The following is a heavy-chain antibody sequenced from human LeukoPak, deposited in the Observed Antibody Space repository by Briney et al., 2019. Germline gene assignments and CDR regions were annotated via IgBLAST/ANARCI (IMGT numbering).Heavy chain of an antibody. Sequence: SETLSLTCTVSGGSISSSSYYWGWIRQPPGKGLEWIGSIYHSGSTYYNPSLKSRVTISVDTSKNQFSLKLSSVTAADTAVYYCARDYDFSSLYYYMDVWGKGTTVTVSS. CDR3: ARDYDFSSLYYYMDV. D-gene: IGHD3-3*01. V-gene: IGHV4-39*07. CDR2: IYHSGST. CDR1: GGSISSSSYY. J-gene: IGHJ6*03.